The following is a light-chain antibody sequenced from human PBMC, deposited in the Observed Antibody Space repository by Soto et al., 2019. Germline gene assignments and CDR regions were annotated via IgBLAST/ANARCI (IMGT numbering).Light chain of an antibody. CDR2: DAS. J-gene: IGKJ5*01. CDR1: QNINNY. Sequence: DIQMTPSPSSLSASVGDRVTITCQARQNINNYLNWYQQKPGRAPKLLIYDASNLDAGVPSRFRGSEDGTDFTCNLSSLQPEDIATSYCQQYENLPTFAKRTRPKIK. CDR3: QQYENLPT. V-gene: IGKV1-33*01.